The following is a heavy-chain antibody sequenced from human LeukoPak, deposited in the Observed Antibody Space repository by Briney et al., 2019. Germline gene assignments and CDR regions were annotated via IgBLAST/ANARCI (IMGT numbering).Heavy chain of an antibody. V-gene: IGHV3-33*01. D-gene: IGHD3-9*01. CDR1: GFTFSSYG. CDR3: ARAGTDYDIAAY. CDR2: IWYDGSNK. Sequence: PGGSLRLSCAASGFTFSSYGMHWVRQAPGKGLEWVAVIWYDGSNKYYADSVKGRFTISRDNSKNTLYLQMNSLRAEDTAVYYCARAGTDYDIAAYWGQGTLVTVSS. J-gene: IGHJ4*02.